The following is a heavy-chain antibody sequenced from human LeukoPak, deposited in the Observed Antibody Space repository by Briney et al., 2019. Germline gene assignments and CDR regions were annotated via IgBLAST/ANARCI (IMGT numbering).Heavy chain of an antibody. V-gene: IGHV5-51*01. CDR1: GYSFTSYW. CDR2: I. CDR3: ARPAAYYDSSGKAAFDI. J-gene: IGHJ3*02. D-gene: IGHD3-22*01. Sequence: GESLKISCKVSGYSFTSYWIGWVRQMPGKGLEWMGIIYSPSFQGQVTTSADKSISTAYLQWSTLKASDTAMYYCARPAAYYDSSGKAAFDIWGQGTMVTVSS.